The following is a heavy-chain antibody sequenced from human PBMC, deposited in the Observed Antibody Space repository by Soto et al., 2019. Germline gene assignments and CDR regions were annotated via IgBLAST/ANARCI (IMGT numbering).Heavy chain of an antibody. V-gene: IGHV3-74*01. J-gene: IGHJ4*02. CDR2: INSDGSRV. CDR1: GFTFSSYW. CDR3: ARGGSGAYYQDY. Sequence: EVQLVESGGDFVQPGGSLRPSCAASGFTFSSYWMHWVRQVPGKGLVWLSRINSDGSRVNYADSVKGRFAISRDNAKNTLYLHVNSLTVEDTAVYSCARGGSGAYYQDYWGRGTLVTVSS. D-gene: IGHD3-22*01.